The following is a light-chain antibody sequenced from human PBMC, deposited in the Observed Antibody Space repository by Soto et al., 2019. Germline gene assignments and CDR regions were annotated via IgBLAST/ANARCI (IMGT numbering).Light chain of an antibody. CDR2: DAS. V-gene: IGKV3-11*01. CDR3: QQRSNWLWT. J-gene: IGKJ1*01. CDR1: QSVSSY. Sequence: EIVLTQSPATLSFSPGEISTLACRASQSVSSYLAWYQQKPGQAPRLLIYDASNRATGIPARFSGSGSGTDFTLTISSLEPEDFAVYYCQQRSNWLWTFGQGTKVDI.